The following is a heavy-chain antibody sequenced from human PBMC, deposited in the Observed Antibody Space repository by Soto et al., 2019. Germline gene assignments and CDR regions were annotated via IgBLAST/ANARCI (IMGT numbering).Heavy chain of an antibody. CDR2: IYYSGST. CDR1: GGSISSYY. D-gene: IGHD5-18*01. Sequence: SETLSLTCTVSGGSISSYYWSWIRQPPGKGLEWIGYIYYSGSTNYNPSLKSRVTISVDTSKNQFSLKLGSVTAADTAVYYCARDTGYSYGFNWFDPWGQGTLVTV. J-gene: IGHJ5*02. V-gene: IGHV4-59*01. CDR3: ARDTGYSYGFNWFDP.